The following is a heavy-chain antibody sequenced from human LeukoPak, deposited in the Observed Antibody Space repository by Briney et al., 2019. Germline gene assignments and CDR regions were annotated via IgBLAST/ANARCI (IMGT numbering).Heavy chain of an antibody. Sequence: SETLSLTCTVSGGSISSGSYYWNWLRQPAGKGLEWFGRIYTSGSTNYNPSLKRRGTISVDTPKNPFSLALSSVTAPHTAVYYCARVYRSSGSYDDMGAFDIWGQGAVVSVSS. CDR3: ARVYRSSGSYDDMGAFDI. CDR2: IYTSGST. J-gene: IGHJ3*02. V-gene: IGHV4-61*02. CDR1: GGSISSGSYY. D-gene: IGHD1-26*01.